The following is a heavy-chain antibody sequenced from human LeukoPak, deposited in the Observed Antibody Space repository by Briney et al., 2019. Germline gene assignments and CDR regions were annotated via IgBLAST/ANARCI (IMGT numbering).Heavy chain of an antibody. CDR2: VNPSSGGT. CDR1: GYTFIVHY. J-gene: IGHJ4*02. D-gene: IGHD6-25*01. V-gene: IGHV1-2*02. CDR3: ARTSTGKPDF. Sequence: ASVRVSCKASGYTFIVHYIHWVRQAPGQGLEGMGWVNPSSGGTNYAQKFQDRVTMTRDTSINTAYMELSSLRSDDTAVYYCARTSTGKPDFWGQGTLVTVSS.